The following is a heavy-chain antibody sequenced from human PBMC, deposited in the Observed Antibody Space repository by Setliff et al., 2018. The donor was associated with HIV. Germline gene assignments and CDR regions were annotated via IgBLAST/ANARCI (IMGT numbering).Heavy chain of an antibody. CDR1: GGSFSGYY. CDR2: IYYSGST. J-gene: IGHJ3*02. Sequence: SETLSLTCAVSGGSFSGYYWSWIRQPPGKGLEWIGYIYYSGSTKYNPSLTSRVTISVDTSKNHFSLKLTSVTAADTAVYYCARAEMATIVAFDIWGQGTMVTVSS. V-gene: IGHV4-59*01. D-gene: IGHD5-12*01. CDR3: ARAEMATIVAFDI.